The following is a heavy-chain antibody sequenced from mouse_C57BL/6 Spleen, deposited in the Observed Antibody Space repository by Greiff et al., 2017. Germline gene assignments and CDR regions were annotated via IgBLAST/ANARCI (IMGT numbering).Heavy chain of an antibody. Sequence: VQLQQSGAELVRPGASVTLSCKASGYTFTDYEMHWVKQTPVHGLEWIGAIDPETGGTAYNQKFKGKAILTADKSSSTAYMELRSLTSEDSADYYGTNDFSYYYGSSFSWFADWGKGTLVTVSA. CDR1: GYTFTDYE. CDR3: TNDFSYYYGSSFSWFAD. CDR2: IDPETGGT. D-gene: IGHD1-1*01. J-gene: IGHJ3*01. V-gene: IGHV1-15*01.